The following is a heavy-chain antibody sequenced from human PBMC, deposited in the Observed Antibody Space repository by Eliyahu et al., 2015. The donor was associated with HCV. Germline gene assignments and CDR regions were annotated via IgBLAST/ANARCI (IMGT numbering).Heavy chain of an antibody. D-gene: IGHD1-26*01. CDR3: AKIVIVGAFRNYFDY. CDR1: GFIXSDYA. Sequence: QVHLVESGGGVVQPGRSLRLSCXASGFIXSDYAMHWVRQAPGKGLEWVAAVSYDGNEKYYADSVKGRFSISRDNSENALYLQMNSLRAEDTAVYYCAKIVIVGAFRNYFDYWGQGTLVTVSS. V-gene: IGHV3-30*18. J-gene: IGHJ4*02. CDR2: VSYDGNEK.